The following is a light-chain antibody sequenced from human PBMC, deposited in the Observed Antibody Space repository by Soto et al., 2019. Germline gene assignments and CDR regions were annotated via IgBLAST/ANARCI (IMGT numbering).Light chain of an antibody. J-gene: IGKJ4*01. V-gene: IGKV3-20*01. CDR2: GAS. Sequence: EIVLTQSPGTLSLSPGERATLSCRASQSVSSNYLAWYQQKPGQAPRLLIYGASSRATGIPDRFSGSGSATDFTLTISRLEPEDCAVYYCQQYGTSPPLTFGGGTKVEI. CDR1: QSVSSNY. CDR3: QQYGTSPPLT.